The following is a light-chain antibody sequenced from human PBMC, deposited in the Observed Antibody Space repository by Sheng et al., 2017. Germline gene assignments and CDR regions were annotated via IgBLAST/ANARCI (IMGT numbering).Light chain of an antibody. Sequence: EIVLTQTPLSLSVTPGQPASISCKSTHSLLHSDGRTYLYWFLQKPGQPPQLLIYEVSNRFSGVPDRFSGSGSGTDFTLTISRVEPEDVAVYYCMQGAFWPWTFGQGTKV. CDR1: HSLLHSDGRTY. CDR2: EVS. CDR3: MQGAFWPWT. V-gene: IGKV2D-29*01. J-gene: IGKJ1*01.